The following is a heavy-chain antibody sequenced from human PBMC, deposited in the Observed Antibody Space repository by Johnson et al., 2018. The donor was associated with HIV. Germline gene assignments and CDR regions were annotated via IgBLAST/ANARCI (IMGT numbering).Heavy chain of an antibody. J-gene: IGHJ3*02. Sequence: QLVESGGGLVQPGGSLRLSCAASGFTVSSNYMSWVRQAPGKGLEWVSGIRWNSDDIGYADSVTGRFSISRDNAKNCLYLQMNGLNPEDTALYYCARSIITSPVGAFDIWGQGTMVTVSS. D-gene: IGHD3-16*01. CDR1: GFTVSSNY. V-gene: IGHV3-9*01. CDR2: IRWNSDDI. CDR3: ARSIITSPVGAFDI.